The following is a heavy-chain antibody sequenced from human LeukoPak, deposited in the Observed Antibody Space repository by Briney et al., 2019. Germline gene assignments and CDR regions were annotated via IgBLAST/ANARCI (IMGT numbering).Heavy chain of an antibody. V-gene: IGHV3-30*04. CDR2: ISYDGSNK. CDR3: ARLLAAAGKGVDY. CDR1: GFTFSSYA. J-gene: IGHJ4*02. D-gene: IGHD6-13*01. Sequence: GGSLRLSCAASGFTFSSYAMHWVRQAPGKGLEWVAVISYDGSNKYYADSVKGRFTISRDNSKNTLYLQMNSLRAEDTAVYYCARLLAAAGKGVDYWGQGTLVTVSS.